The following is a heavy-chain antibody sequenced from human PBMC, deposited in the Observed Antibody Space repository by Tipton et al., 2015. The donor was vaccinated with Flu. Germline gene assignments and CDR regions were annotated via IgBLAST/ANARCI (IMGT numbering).Heavy chain of an antibody. Sequence: PGLVKPSESLSLTCAVSGYSISSAFYWGWIRQPPGKGLEWIGIVYQSGSLSYNPSLRNRVTMSVDTSSHRFFLRLTSVTAADTAVYYCARAPKGGVEWNGMDVWGQETTVTVSS. D-gene: IGHD3-3*01. CDR1: GYSISSAFY. CDR2: VYQSGSL. J-gene: IGHJ6*02. V-gene: IGHV4-38-2*01. CDR3: ARAPKGGVEWNGMDV.